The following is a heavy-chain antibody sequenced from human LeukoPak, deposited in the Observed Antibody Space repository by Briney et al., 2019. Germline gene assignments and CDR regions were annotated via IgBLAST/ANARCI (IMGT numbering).Heavy chain of an antibody. J-gene: IGHJ4*02. CDR3: SGESGPYSPFGH. CDR2: ISLSGYT. V-gene: IGHV4-4*03. CDR1: GGSPTTTKY. Sequence: PGTLSHTCVVSGGSPTTTKYWSWVRQPPGRGLDWIGEISLSGYTGFNPSLRGRVTMSLDESKNHLSLTLTSVTAAVTAIYYCSGESGPYSPFGHWGQGILVTVTT. D-gene: IGHD1-26*01.